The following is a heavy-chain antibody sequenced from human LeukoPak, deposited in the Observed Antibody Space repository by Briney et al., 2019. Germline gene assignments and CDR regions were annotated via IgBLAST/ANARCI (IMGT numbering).Heavy chain of an antibody. CDR2: ISGSGGST. V-gene: IGHV3-23*01. CDR3: AKFPGIAVAGTLFDY. J-gene: IGHJ4*02. CDR1: GFTFSSYA. Sequence: PGGSLRLSCAASGFTFSSYAMSWVRQAPGKGLEWVSAISGSGGSTYCADSVKGRITISRDNSKNTLYLQMNSLRAEDTAVYYCAKFPGIAVAGTLFDYWGQGTLVTVSS. D-gene: IGHD6-19*01.